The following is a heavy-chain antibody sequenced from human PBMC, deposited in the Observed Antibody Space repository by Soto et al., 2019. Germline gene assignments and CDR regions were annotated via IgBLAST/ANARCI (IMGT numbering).Heavy chain of an antibody. Sequence: GASVKVSCKASGCTFSSYAISWVRQAPGQGLEWMGGIIPIFGTTNYAQKFQGRVTITADESTSTAYMELSSLRSEDTAVYYCARAGPYDYVWGSYHFDYWGQGTLVTVSS. D-gene: IGHD3-16*02. V-gene: IGHV1-69*13. CDR1: GCTFSSYA. CDR3: ARAGPYDYVWGSYHFDY. J-gene: IGHJ4*02. CDR2: IIPIFGTT.